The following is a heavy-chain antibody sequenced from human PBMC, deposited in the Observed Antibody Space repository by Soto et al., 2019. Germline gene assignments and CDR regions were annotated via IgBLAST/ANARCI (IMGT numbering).Heavy chain of an antibody. CDR1: GGTISSYA. Sequence: QVQLVQSGAEVKKPGSSVKVSCKASGGTISSYAISWVRQAPGQGLEWMGGIIPIFGTANYAQKFQGRVTITADESTSTAYMELSSLRSEDTAVYYCASSLAYCGGDCYRGGIDYWGQGTLVTVSS. J-gene: IGHJ4*02. CDR2: IIPIFGTA. D-gene: IGHD2-21*02. V-gene: IGHV1-69*01. CDR3: ASSLAYCGGDCYRGGIDY.